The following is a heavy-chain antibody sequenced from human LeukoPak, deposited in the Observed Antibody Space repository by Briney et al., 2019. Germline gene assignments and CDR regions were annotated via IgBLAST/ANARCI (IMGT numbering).Heavy chain of an antibody. CDR3: ARAQEGCSRASCYLEP. CDR2: VHHGGRT. CDR1: GASISSTNW. V-gene: IGHV4-4*02. J-gene: IGHJ5*02. Sequence: NASGTLSLTCAISGASISSTNWWNWVRQPPGKGLEWIGEVHHGGRTNYNPSLKSRTTISVDKSKNQVFLRLNSVAAADTALYYCARAQEGCSRASCYLEPWGQGTLATVSS. D-gene: IGHD2-2*01.